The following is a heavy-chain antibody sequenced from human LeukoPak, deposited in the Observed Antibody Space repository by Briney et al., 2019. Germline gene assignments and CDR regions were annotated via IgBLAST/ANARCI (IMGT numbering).Heavy chain of an antibody. D-gene: IGHD3-10*01. CDR3: ARGIMVRGVTFYYYYGMDV. Sequence: GGSLQISCQGSGYHFTSYWISGVRQVPGKGLEWMGRIDPSDSYTNYSPSFQGHVTISADKSITTAYLQWSSLKASDTAMYYCARGIMVRGVTFYYYYGMDVWGKGTTVTVSS. CDR1: GYHFTSYW. V-gene: IGHV5-10-1*01. CDR2: IDPSDSYT. J-gene: IGHJ6*04.